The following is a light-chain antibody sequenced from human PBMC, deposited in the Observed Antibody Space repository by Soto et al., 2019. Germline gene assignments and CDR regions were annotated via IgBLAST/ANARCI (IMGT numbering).Light chain of an antibody. CDR1: QSISSW. CDR2: HAA. Sequence: DSRMTQYTSTVSASVGDRVTFTCRARQSISSWLAWYQQKPGKAPNLLMYHAASFESRVPSRFFGSRACTEFTLITISLQQADYATYYYQQQYNTYPWTFGQGSKV. J-gene: IGKJ1*01. V-gene: IGKV1-5*01. CDR3: QQYNTYPWT.